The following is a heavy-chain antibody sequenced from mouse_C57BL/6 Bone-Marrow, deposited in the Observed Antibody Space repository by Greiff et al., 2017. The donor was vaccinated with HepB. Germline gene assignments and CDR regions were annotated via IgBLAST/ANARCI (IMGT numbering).Heavy chain of an antibody. J-gene: IGHJ3*01. V-gene: IGHV1-64*01. CDR2: IHPNSGST. Sequence: VKLQESGAELVKPGASVKLSCKASGYTFTSYWMHWVKQRPGQGLEWIGMIHPNSGSTNYNEKFKSKATLTVDKSSSTAYMQLSSLTSEDSAVYYCARRWDGAYWGQGTLVTVSA. D-gene: IGHD4-1*01. CDR3: ARRWDGAY. CDR1: GYTFTSYW.